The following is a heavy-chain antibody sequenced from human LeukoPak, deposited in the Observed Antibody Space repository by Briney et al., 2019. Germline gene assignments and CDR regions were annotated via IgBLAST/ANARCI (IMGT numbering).Heavy chain of an antibody. V-gene: IGHV4-59*01. CDR2: IYYSGST. CDR3: ARSNFDWLLADYYYYYGMDV. Sequence: PSETLSLTCTDSGGSISSYYWSWIRQPPGKGLEWIGYIYYSGSTNYNPSLKSRVTISVDTSKNQFSLKLCSVTAADTAVYYCARSNFDWLLADYYYYYGMDVWGKGTTVTVSS. D-gene: IGHD3-9*01. CDR1: GGSISSYY. J-gene: IGHJ6*04.